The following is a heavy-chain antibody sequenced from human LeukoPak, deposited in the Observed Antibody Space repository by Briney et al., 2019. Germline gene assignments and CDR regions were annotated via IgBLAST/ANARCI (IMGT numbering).Heavy chain of an antibody. V-gene: IGHV3-74*01. Sequence: GGSLRLSCAASVFTFSSHWMHWVRHAPGKGRVWVSRIDSDGRITTYADSVKGRFTISRDNAKNTLYLQMNTLRDEDTAVYYCARDYNWNPPDYWGQGTLVTVSS. CDR1: VFTFSSHW. CDR2: IDSDGRIT. CDR3: ARDYNWNPPDY. J-gene: IGHJ4*02. D-gene: IGHD1-1*01.